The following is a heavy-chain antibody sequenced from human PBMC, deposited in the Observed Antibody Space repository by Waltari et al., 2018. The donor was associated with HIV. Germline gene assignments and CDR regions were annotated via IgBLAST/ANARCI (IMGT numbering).Heavy chain of an antibody. Sequence: EVQLVESGGGLVQPGGSLRRSCAASGFTFSSYWLGWVRLAHGKGLEWVANKKQDGSEKYYGDSVNGRFTISRDNAENSLYLQMNSLRAEDTAVYYCARGGFYGSGSKVNWGQGTLVTVSS. J-gene: IGHJ4*02. D-gene: IGHD3-10*01. CDR1: GFTFSSYW. V-gene: IGHV3-7*04. CDR3: ARGGFYGSGSKVN. CDR2: KKQDGSEK.